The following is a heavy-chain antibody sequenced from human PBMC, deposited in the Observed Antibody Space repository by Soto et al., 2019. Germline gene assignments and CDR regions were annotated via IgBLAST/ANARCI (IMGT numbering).Heavy chain of an antibody. CDR3: ARDQEFPDY. V-gene: IGHV1-18*01. CDR1: GYAFASCA. Sequence: GASVEVSCKASGYAFASCASCWVRQAPGQGLEWMGWISANNGNTNYVQKFRGRVTMTTDTSTSTAYMELRSLRSDDTAVYYCARDQEFPDYWGQGTLVTVSS. CDR2: ISANNGNT. J-gene: IGHJ4*02.